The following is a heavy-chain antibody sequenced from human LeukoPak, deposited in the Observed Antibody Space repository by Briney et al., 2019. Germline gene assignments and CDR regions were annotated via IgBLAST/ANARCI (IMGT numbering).Heavy chain of an antibody. Sequence: PGGSLTLSCAASGFPFSDYYTSWIRQAPGKGLEWVSYISSSSSYTNYADSVKGRFTISRDNAKNSLYLQMNSLRAEDTAVYYCARALYYDTSGPGYWGQGTLVTVSS. CDR1: GFPFSDYY. J-gene: IGHJ4*02. D-gene: IGHD3-22*01. V-gene: IGHV3-11*05. CDR2: ISSSSSYT. CDR3: ARALYYDTSGPGY.